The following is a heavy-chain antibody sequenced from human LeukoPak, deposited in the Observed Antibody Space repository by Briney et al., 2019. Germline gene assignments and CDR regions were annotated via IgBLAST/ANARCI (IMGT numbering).Heavy chain of an antibody. J-gene: IGHJ5*02. D-gene: IGHD6-13*01. CDR3: ARGDYSSSWYEYNWFDP. V-gene: IGHV4-61*02. CDR1: GGSFSSGDYS. Sequence: SETLSLTCTVSGGSFSSGDYSWNWIRQPAGQGLEWIGRLFSSGTTNYNPSLKSRVIMSVNTSKNHFSLRLSSVTAADTAVYYCARGDYSSSWYEYNWFDPWGQGTLVTVSS. CDR2: LFSSGTT.